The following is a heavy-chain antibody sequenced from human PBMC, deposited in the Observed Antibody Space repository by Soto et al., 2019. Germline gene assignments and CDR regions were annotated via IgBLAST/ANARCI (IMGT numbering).Heavy chain of an antibody. CDR3: ARAAYGSGSFAFDI. CDR1: GFTFSSYA. V-gene: IGHV3-30-3*01. J-gene: IGHJ3*02. Sequence: PGGSLSLSCAASGFTFSSYAMHWVRQAPGKGLEWVAVISYDGSNKYYADSVKGRFTISRDNSKNTLYLQMNSLRAEDTAVYYCARAAYGSGSFAFDIWGQGTMVTVSS. D-gene: IGHD3-10*01. CDR2: ISYDGSNK.